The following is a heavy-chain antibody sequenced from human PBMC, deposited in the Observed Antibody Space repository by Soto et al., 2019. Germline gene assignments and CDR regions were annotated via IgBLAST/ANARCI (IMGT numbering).Heavy chain of an antibody. J-gene: IGHJ6*02. V-gene: IGHV3-30*18. CDR3: AKADHDYGGEAYYYYSGMDV. CDR1: GFTFSSYG. Sequence: GGSLRLSCASSGFTFSSYGMHWVRQAPGKGLEWVAVISYDGSNKYYADSVKGRFTISRDNSKNTLYLQMNSLRAEDTAVYYCAKADHDYGGEAYYYYSGMDVWGQGTTVTVSS. D-gene: IGHD4-17*01. CDR2: ISYDGSNK.